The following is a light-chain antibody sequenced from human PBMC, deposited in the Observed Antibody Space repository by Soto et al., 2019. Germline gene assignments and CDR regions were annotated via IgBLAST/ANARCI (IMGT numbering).Light chain of an antibody. CDR1: QSINSW. CDR3: RQHNRG. CDR2: KAS. J-gene: IGKJ3*01. Sequence: DIQMTQSPSTLSASVGDSVTITCRASQSINSWVAWYQQKPGEAPKLLIYKASTLQSGVPSRFSGSVSGTEFTLKISGLQPDDFATYYCRQHNRGFGPGTKVDIK. V-gene: IGKV1-5*03.